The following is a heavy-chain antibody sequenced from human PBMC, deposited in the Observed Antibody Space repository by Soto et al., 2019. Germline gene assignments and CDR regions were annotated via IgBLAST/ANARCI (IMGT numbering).Heavy chain of an antibody. Sequence: EVQLVESGGGLVKPGGSLRLSCAASGFTFSSYSMNWVRQAPGKGLEWVSSISSSSSYIYYADSVKGRFTISRDNAKNSLYQQMNSLRAEDTAVYYCARDDGLRVYTYGMDVWGQGTTVTVSS. V-gene: IGHV3-21*01. CDR3: ARDDGLRVYTYGMDV. J-gene: IGHJ6*02. D-gene: IGHD2-8*01. CDR2: ISSSSSYI. CDR1: GFTFSSYS.